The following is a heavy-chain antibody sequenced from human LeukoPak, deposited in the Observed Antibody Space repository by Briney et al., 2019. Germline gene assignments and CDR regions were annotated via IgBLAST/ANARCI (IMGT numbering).Heavy chain of an antibody. V-gene: IGHV1-3*03. CDR2: INAGNGNT. Sequence: ASVKVSCKASGYTFTSYAMHWVRQAPGQRLEWMGWINAGNGNTKYSQEFQGRVTITRDTSASTAYMELSSLRSEDTAVYYCARVPAYDYVWGSLVGAFDIWGQGTMVTVSS. CDR3: ARVPAYDYVWGSLVGAFDI. D-gene: IGHD3-16*01. CDR1: GYTFTSYA. J-gene: IGHJ3*02.